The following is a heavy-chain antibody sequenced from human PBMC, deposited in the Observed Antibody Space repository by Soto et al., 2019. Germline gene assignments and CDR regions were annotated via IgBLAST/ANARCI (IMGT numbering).Heavy chain of an antibody. D-gene: IGHD6-6*01. J-gene: IGHJ4*02. V-gene: IGHV4-59*01. CDR2: IYYSGST. CDR1: GGSISSYY. CDR3: AREDYSSSSFDY. Sequence: PSETLSLTCTVSGGSISSYYWSWIRQPPGKGLEWIGYIYYSGSTNYNPSLKSRVTISVDTSKNQFSLKLSSVTAADTAVYCCAREDYSSSSFDYWGQGTLVTVSS.